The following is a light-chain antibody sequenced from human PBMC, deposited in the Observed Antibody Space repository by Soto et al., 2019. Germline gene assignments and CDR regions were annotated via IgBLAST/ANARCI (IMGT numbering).Light chain of an antibody. CDR3: SSYTTANTDV. Sequence: QSVLTQPASVSGSPGQSITISCTGTSSDVGGYNYVSWYQQHPGKAPKLMIYEVSNRPSGLSNRFSGSKSGNTASLTISGLQAEDEADYYCSSYTTANTDVFGTGTKVTVL. V-gene: IGLV2-14*01. CDR2: EVS. J-gene: IGLJ1*01. CDR1: SSDVGGYNY.